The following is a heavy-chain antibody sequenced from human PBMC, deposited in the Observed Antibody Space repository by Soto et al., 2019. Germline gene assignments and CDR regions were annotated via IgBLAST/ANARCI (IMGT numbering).Heavy chain of an antibody. J-gene: IGHJ5*02. V-gene: IGHV1-8*01. CDR1: GYTFTSYD. CDR3: ARGPSLDDYSNYVGDNWFDP. Sequence: ASVKVSCKASGYTFTSYDINWVRQATGQGLEWMGWMNPNSGNTGYAQKFQGRVTMTRNTSISTAYMELSSLRSEDTAVYYCARGPSLDDYSNYVGDNWFDPWGQGTLVTVSS. CDR2: MNPNSGNT. D-gene: IGHD4-4*01.